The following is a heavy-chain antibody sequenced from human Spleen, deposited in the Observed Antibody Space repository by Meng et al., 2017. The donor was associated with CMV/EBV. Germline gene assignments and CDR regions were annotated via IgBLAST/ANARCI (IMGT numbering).Heavy chain of an antibody. J-gene: IGHJ4*02. CDR3: ARSARYGSADY. CDR1: GYTFTSYG. V-gene: IGHV1-18*01. CDR2: ISAYNGNT. Sequence: VHVGRSGVAVKKPGAPGKVSCKASGYTFTSYGISWVRQAPGQGLEWMGWISAYNGNTNYAQKLQGRVTMTTDTSTSTAYMELRSLRSDDTAVYYCARSARYGSADYWGQGTLVTVSS. D-gene: IGHD3-10*01.